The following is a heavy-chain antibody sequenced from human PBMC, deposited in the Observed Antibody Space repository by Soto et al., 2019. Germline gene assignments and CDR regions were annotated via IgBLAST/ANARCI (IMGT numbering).Heavy chain of an antibody. CDR3: ASTYGDFRDFQN. CDR2: IRNRANGYTT. D-gene: IGHD4-17*01. CDR1: GFTFSDHY. V-gene: IGHV3-72*01. Sequence: EVQLVESGGGLVQPGGSLRLSCAASGFTFSDHYMDWVRQAPGKGLEWVGRIRNRANGYTTEYAASVKGRFSISRDGSNNSLYLQMNSLKTEDTAVYYCASTYGDFRDFQNWGQGTLFTVAS. J-gene: IGHJ1*01.